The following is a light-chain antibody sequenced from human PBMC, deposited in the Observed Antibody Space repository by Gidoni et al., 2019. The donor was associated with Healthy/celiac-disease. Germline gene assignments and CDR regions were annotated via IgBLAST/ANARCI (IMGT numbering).Light chain of an antibody. CDR3: QQYYSYPLT. CDR1: QGISSY. CDR2: AAS. J-gene: IGKJ4*01. V-gene: IGKV1-8*01. Sequence: AIRMTQSPSSFSASTGDRVTITCRASQGISSYLAWYQQKPGKAPKLLIYAASTLQSGVPPRFSGSGSGTDFTLTISCLQSEDFATYYCQQYYSYPLTFXGXTKVEIK.